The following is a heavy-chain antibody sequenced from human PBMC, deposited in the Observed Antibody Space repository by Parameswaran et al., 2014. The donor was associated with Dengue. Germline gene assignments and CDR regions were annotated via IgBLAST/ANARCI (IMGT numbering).Heavy chain of an antibody. Sequence: WVRQAPGQGLEWMGRIIPILGIANYAQKFQGRVTITADKSTSTAYMELSSLRSEDTAVYYCARDSSPVGLNWFDPWGQGTLVTVSS. CDR2: IIPILGIA. D-gene: IGHD4-23*01. J-gene: IGHJ5*02. CDR3: ARDSSPVGLNWFDP. V-gene: IGHV1-69*04.